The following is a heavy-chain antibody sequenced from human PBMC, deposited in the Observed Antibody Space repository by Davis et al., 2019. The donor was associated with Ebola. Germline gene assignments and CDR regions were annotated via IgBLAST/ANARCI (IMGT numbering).Heavy chain of an antibody. CDR1: GITFSNYA. CDR2: IDGTGGST. D-gene: IGHD6-19*01. CDR3: ARGVRSGFLTFDL. J-gene: IGHJ4*02. Sequence: SLKISCSATGITFSNYAVSWVRQTPGKGLEWLSTIDGTGGSTYYADSMKGRITITRDNSKNTLYLHLDSLRADDSAIYYCARGVRSGFLTFDLWGQGTLVTVSS. V-gene: IGHV3-23*01.